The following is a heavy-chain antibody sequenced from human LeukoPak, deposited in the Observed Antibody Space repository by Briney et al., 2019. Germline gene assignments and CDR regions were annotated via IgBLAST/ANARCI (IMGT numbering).Heavy chain of an antibody. Sequence: SETLSLTCTVSGGSISSYYWSWIRQPPGKGLEWIGYIYYSGSTNYNPSLKSRVTISVDTSKNQFSLKLSSVTAADTAVYYCARGRYCSSTSCYRADYYYYGMDVWGQGTTVTVSS. D-gene: IGHD2-2*01. J-gene: IGHJ6*02. CDR3: ARGRYCSSTSCYRADYYYYGMDV. V-gene: IGHV4-59*01. CDR1: GGSISSYY. CDR2: IYYSGST.